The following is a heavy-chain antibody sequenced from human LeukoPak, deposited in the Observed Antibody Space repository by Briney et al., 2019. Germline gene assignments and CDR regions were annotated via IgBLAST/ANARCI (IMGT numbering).Heavy chain of an antibody. V-gene: IGHV4-4*07. CDR1: GASISSYY. Sequence: SETLSLTCTVSGASISSYYWSWIRQPAGKALEWIGRIYVTGSTTYNPSLESRVTMSLDTSKNHFSLKLSSVTAAGTAVYYCARVPDQARYCSGGSCYSGPKTARKYFDYWGQGTLVTVSS. CDR3: ARVPDQARYCSGGSCYSGPKTARKYFDY. CDR2: IYVTGST. D-gene: IGHD2-15*01. J-gene: IGHJ4*02.